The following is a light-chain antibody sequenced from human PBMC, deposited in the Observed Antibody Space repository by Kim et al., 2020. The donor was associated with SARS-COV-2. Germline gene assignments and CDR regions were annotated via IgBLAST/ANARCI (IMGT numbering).Light chain of an antibody. CDR1: GGSIANHY. CDR2: VDN. Sequence: KTVATYGAGRGGSIANHYVQWYQQRPGSAPTTIISVDNQRPSGVPVRFSCSVDSSTNSATLTISGLRAEDEADYYCQSYDTNNWVFGGGTQLTVL. J-gene: IGLJ3*02. V-gene: IGLV6-57*02. CDR3: QSYDTNNWV.